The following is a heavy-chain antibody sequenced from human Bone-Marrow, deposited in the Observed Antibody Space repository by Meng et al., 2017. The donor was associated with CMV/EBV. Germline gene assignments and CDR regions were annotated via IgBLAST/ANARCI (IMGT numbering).Heavy chain of an antibody. Sequence: GGSLRLSCAVSGFTFSSYWMHWVRQAPGKGLVWVSRINSDCSSTSYADSVKGRFTISRDNAKNTLYLQMNSLRAEDTAVYYCAKSPRRDGYNWYHYFDYWGQGTLVTVSS. V-gene: IGHV3-74*01. CDR2: INSDCSST. D-gene: IGHD5-24*01. J-gene: IGHJ4*02. CDR1: GFTFSSYW. CDR3: AKSPRRDGYNWYHYFDY.